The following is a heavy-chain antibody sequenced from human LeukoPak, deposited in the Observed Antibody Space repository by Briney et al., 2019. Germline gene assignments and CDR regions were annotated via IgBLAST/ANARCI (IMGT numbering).Heavy chain of an antibody. Sequence: GGSLRLSCAASGFTFNNYRMNWVRKAPGKGLEWVANIKPDGSDTYYGDSVKGRFTISRDNAKSSLYLQMTSLRAEDTAVYYCARDYNLGQGTLVTVSS. V-gene: IGHV3-7*01. CDR2: IKPDGSDT. CDR3: ARDYN. J-gene: IGHJ4*02. CDR1: GFTFNNYR.